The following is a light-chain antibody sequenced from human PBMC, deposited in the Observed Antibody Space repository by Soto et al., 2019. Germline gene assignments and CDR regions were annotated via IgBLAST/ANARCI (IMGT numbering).Light chain of an antibody. Sequence: EIVLTQSPGTLSLSPGERATLSCRASQTVSSYFLAWYQQKPGQAPRLLLYGTSNRATGIPDRFSGSGSGTDFTLTISRLQPEDFAVYYCEHYGGSPLYSFGQGTKLEI. CDR3: EHYGGSPLYS. V-gene: IGKV3-20*01. J-gene: IGKJ2*01. CDR1: QTVSSYF. CDR2: GTS.